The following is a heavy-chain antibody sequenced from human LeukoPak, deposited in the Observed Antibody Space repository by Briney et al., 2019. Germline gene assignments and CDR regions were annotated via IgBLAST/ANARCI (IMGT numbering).Heavy chain of an antibody. V-gene: IGHV3-9*01. J-gene: IGHJ4*02. D-gene: IGHD4-17*01. CDR2: ISWNSGSI. CDR1: GFTVNNNY. Sequence: PGGSLRLSCAASGFTVNNNYMTWVRQAPGKGLEWVSGISWNSGSIGYADSVKGRFTISRDNAKNSLYLQMNSLRAEDTALYYCAKVDYGDTGYFDYWGQGTLVTVSS. CDR3: AKVDYGDTGYFDY.